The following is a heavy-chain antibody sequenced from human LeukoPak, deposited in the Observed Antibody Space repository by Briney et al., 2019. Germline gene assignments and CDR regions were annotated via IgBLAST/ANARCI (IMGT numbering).Heavy chain of an antibody. Sequence: GGSLRLSCAASGFTFSCYAMSWVRQAPGKGLEWVSAISGSGGSTYYADSVKGRFTISRDNSKNTLYLQMNSLRAEDTAVYYCAKPSFVSWWLPRFDYWGQGTLVTVSS. CDR2: ISGSGGST. V-gene: IGHV3-23*01. D-gene: IGHD2-8*02. J-gene: IGHJ4*02. CDR1: GFTFSCYA. CDR3: AKPSFVSWWLPRFDY.